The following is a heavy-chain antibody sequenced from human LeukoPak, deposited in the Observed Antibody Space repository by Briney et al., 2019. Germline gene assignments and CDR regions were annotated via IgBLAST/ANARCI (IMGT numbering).Heavy chain of an antibody. CDR2: ICTSGST. Sequence: PSETLSLTCTVSGGSISSGSYYWSWIRQPAGKGLEWIGRICTSGSTNYNPSLKSRVTISVDTSKNQFSLKLSSVTAADTAVYYCARDPHRGYYSTPYFDYWGQGTLVTVSS. J-gene: IGHJ4*02. CDR3: ARDPHRGYYSTPYFDY. CDR1: GGSISSGSYY. D-gene: IGHD3-22*01. V-gene: IGHV4-61*02.